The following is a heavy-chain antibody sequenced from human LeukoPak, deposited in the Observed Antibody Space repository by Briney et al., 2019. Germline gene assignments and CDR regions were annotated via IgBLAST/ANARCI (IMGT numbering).Heavy chain of an antibody. CDR1: GGSISSYY. CDR2: IYYSGST. Sequence: SETLSLTCTVSGGSISSYYWSWIRQPPGKGLEWIGYIYYSGSTNYNPSLKSRVTISVDTSKNQFSLKLSSLTAADTAVCYCARDPWYRYFDLWVRGTLVTVSS. CDR3: ARDPWYRYFDL. V-gene: IGHV4-59*01. J-gene: IGHJ2*01.